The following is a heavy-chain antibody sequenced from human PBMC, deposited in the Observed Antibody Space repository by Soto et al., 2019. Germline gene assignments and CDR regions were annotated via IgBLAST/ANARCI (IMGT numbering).Heavy chain of an antibody. CDR1: GGSISSGGYY. D-gene: IGHD3-16*01. J-gene: IGHJ4*02. V-gene: IGHV4-61*08. Sequence: SETLSLTCTVSGGSISSGGYYWSWIRQHPGKGLEWIGSIYYSGSTNYNPSLKSRVTISVDTSKNQFSLKLSSVTAADTAVYYCARARLGVTNDYWGQGTLVTVSS. CDR3: ARARLGVTNDY. CDR2: IYYSGST.